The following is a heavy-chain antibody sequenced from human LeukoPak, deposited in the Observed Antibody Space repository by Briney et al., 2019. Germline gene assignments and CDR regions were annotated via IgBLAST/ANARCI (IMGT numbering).Heavy chain of an antibody. Sequence: GGSLRLSCVASGFTFSHYAMSWVRQAPGKGLDWVSTISDSGVNTYYADSVKGRFTISRDDSRNTLYLQMNSLRGDDTAVYYCAKDVGKWESLHFFDYWGQGTLVTVSS. CDR2: ISDSGVNT. V-gene: IGHV3-23*01. CDR3: AKDVGKWESLHFFDY. CDR1: GFTFSHYA. D-gene: IGHD1-26*01. J-gene: IGHJ4*02.